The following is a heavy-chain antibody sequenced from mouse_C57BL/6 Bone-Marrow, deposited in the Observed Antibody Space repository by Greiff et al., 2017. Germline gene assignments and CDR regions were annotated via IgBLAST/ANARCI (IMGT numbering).Heavy chain of an antibody. Sequence: QVQLQQPGAELVRPGSSVKLSCKASGYTFTSYWMDWVKQRPGQGLAWIGNIYPSDSETPYNQKFKDKATLTVDKSSSPAYMQLSSLTSEDSAVYYCAGDYDGTGYFDVWGTGTTVTVSS. D-gene: IGHD2-4*01. CDR2: IYPSDSET. CDR1: GYTFTSYW. CDR3: AGDYDGTGYFDV. V-gene: IGHV1-61*01. J-gene: IGHJ1*03.